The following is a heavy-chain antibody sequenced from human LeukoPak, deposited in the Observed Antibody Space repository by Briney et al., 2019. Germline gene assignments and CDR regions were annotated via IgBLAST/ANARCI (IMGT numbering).Heavy chain of an antibody. V-gene: IGHV3-7*01. CDR3: ARQRFCDY. J-gene: IGHJ4*02. CDR1: GFTFSSYW. D-gene: IGHD3-3*01. Sequence: GWSLRLSCAASGFTFSSYWMNWVRQAPGKGLEWVANIKEDGSEKYYVDSVKGRFTISRDNAKNTLYLQMDSLRAEDTAVYYCARQRFCDYWGQGTLVTVSS. CDR2: IKEDGSEK.